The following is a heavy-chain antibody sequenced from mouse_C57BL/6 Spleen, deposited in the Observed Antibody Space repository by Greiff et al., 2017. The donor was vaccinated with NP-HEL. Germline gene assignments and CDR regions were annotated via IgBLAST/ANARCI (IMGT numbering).Heavy chain of an antibody. J-gene: IGHJ4*01. Sequence: EVKLMESGEGLVKPGGSLKLSCAASGFTFSSYAMSWVRQTPEKRLEWVAYISSGGDYIYYADTVKGRFTISRDNSRNTLYLQMSSLKSEDTAMNYCTRAPLDYAMDYWGQGTSVTVSS. CDR3: TRAPLDYAMDY. CDR1: GFTFSSYA. CDR2: ISSGGDYI. D-gene: IGHD6-1*01. V-gene: IGHV5-9-1*02.